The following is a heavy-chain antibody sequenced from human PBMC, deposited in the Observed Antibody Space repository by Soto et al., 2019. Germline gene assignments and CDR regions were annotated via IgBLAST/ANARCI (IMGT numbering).Heavy chain of an antibody. CDR1: GFTFSSYW. D-gene: IGHD5-18*01. Sequence: EVQLVESGGGLVQPGGSLRLSCAASGFTFSSYWMSWVRQAPGKGLEWVANIKQDGSEKYYVDSVKGRFTISRDNAKNSLYLQMNSLRAEDTAVYYCAREGEGYSYGSFFDYWGQGTLVTVSS. CDR3: AREGEGYSYGSFFDY. V-gene: IGHV3-7*01. J-gene: IGHJ4*02. CDR2: IKQDGSEK.